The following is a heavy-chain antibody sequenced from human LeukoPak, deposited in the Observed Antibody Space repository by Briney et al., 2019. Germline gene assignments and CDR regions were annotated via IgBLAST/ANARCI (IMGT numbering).Heavy chain of an antibody. J-gene: IGHJ6*02. V-gene: IGHV3-9*01. CDR3: AKDGGDGHYYYYYGMDV. Sequence: PGRSLRLSCAASGFTFDDYAMHWVRQAPGKGLEWVSGISWNSGSIGYADSVKGRFTISRDNAKNSLYLQMNSLRAEDTALYYCAKDGGDGHYYYYYGMDVWGQGTTVTVSS. CDR2: ISWNSGSI. CDR1: GFTFDDYA. D-gene: IGHD4-17*01.